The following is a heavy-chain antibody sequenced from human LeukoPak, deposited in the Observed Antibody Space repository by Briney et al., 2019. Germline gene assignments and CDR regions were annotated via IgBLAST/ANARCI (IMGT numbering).Heavy chain of an antibody. J-gene: IGHJ4*02. V-gene: IGHV4-30-4*08. CDR2: IYYSGST. CDR3: ARVTTVVSPFDY. CDR1: GGPISSGDYY. D-gene: IGHD4-23*01. Sequence: SETLSLTCTVSGGPISSGDYYWSWIRQPPGKCLEWIGYIYYSGSTYYNPSLKSRVTISVDTSKNQFSLKLSSVTAADTAVYYCARVTTVVSPFDYWGQGTLVTVSS.